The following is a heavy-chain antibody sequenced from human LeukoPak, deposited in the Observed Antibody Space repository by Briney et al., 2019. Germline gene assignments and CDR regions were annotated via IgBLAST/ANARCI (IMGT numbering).Heavy chain of an antibody. CDR3: ATARYGYDFWSGYQYYMDV. V-gene: IGHV1-69*06. CDR1: GGTFSSYA. CDR2: IIPIFGTA. J-gene: IGHJ6*03. Sequence: SVKVSCKASGGTFSSYAISRVRQAPGQGLEWMGGIIPIFGTANYAQKFQGRVTITADKSTSTAYMELSSLRSEDTAVYYCATARYGYDFWSGYQYYMDVWGKGTTVTVSS. D-gene: IGHD3-3*01.